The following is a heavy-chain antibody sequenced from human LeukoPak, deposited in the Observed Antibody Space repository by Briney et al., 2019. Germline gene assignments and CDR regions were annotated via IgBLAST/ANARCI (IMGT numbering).Heavy chain of an antibody. J-gene: IGHJ4*02. D-gene: IGHD6-13*01. CDR1: GFIFSSYS. CDR3: ARDRSSSRKYSSFDF. Sequence: PGGSLRLSCAASGFIFSSYSMSWVRQAPGKGLEWVSAIGVSGGNTYYADSVKGRFTISRDNAKDSLYVQLNSLRAEDTAVYFCARDRSSSRKYSSFDFWGQGTLVTVSS. V-gene: IGHV3-21*01. CDR2: IGVSGGNT.